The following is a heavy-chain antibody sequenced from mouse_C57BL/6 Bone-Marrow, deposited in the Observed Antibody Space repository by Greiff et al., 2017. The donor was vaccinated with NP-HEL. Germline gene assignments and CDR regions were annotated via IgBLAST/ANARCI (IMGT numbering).Heavy chain of an antibody. D-gene: IGHD1-1*01. CDR3: ARGALGSSYEFDY. J-gene: IGHJ2*01. V-gene: IGHV1-26*01. CDR2: INPNNGGT. CDR1: GYTFTDYY. Sequence: EVQLQQSGPELVKPGASVKISCKASGYTFTDYYMNWVKQSHGKSLEWIGDINPNNGGTSYNQKFKGKATLTVDKSSSTASMELRSLTSEDSAVYYCARGALGSSYEFDYWGQGTTLTVSS.